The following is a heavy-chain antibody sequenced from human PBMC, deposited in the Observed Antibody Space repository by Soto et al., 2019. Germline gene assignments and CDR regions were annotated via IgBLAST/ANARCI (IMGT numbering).Heavy chain of an antibody. CDR1: GLALSDRQ. Sequence: GGSLRLSCVGSGLALSDRQMDWVRQAPGKGLEWVSYINNAATAIYYADSVRGRFTISRDNAKNSLYLQMNSLRAEDTAVYYCARVSSGYSSGWGQGTLVTVSS. CDR2: INNAATAI. J-gene: IGHJ4*02. V-gene: IGHV3-48*03. CDR3: ARVSSGYSSG. D-gene: IGHD6-19*01.